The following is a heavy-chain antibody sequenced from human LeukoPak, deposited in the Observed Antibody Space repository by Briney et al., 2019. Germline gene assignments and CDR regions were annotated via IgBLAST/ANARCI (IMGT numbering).Heavy chain of an antibody. J-gene: IGHJ5*02. D-gene: IGHD6-19*01. CDR3: ARRNHVAGTGGWFDP. V-gene: IGHV1-46*01. CDR1: GYTFINYY. CDR2: INPSGGST. Sequence: GASVKVSCKASGYTFINYYIHWVRQAPGQGLEWMGTINPSGGSTSYAQKFQGRVTMTRDTSTSTVYMELNSLTSEDTAMYYCARRNHVAGTGGWFDPWGQGTLVTVSS.